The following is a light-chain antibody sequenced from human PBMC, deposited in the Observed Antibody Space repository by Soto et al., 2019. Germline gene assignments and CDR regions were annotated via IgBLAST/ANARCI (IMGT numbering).Light chain of an antibody. CDR3: QQYNNWPPT. CDR1: QSVSSN. J-gene: IGKJ5*01. CDR2: GAS. Sequence: EIVMTQSPATLSVSPGERATLSCRATQSVSSNLAWYQQKPCQAPRLLIYGASTRATGIPARFSGSRSGTEFTLTISSLQSEDFAVYYCQQYNNWPPTFGQGTRLEIK. V-gene: IGKV3-15*01.